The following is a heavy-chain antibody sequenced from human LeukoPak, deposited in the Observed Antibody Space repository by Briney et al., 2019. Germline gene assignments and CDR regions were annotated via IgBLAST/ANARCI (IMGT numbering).Heavy chain of an antibody. J-gene: IGHJ3*02. CDR2: ISGSGGST. V-gene: IGHV3-23*01. CDR3: ANLWTPYAFDI. CDR1: GFTLSSYA. D-gene: IGHD1-1*01. Sequence: GGSLRLSCATSGFTLSSYAMSWVRQAPGKGLEWVSAISGSGGSTYYADSVKGRFTISRDNSKNTLYLQMNSLRAEDTAVYHCANLWTPYAFDIWGQGTMVTVSS.